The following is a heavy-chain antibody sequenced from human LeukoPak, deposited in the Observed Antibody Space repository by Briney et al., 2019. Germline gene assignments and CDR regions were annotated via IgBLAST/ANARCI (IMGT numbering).Heavy chain of an antibody. CDR1: GFTFSSYA. CDR2: ISYDGSNK. V-gene: IGHV3-30*04. CDR3: ARVSRGYDYNYYYGMDV. J-gene: IGHJ6*04. Sequence: GRSLRLSCAASGFTFSSYAMHWVRQAPGKGLERVAVISYDGSNKYYADSVKGRFTISRDNSKNTLYLQMNSLRAEDTAVYYCARVSRGYDYNYYYGMDVWGKGTTVAVSS. D-gene: IGHD5-12*01.